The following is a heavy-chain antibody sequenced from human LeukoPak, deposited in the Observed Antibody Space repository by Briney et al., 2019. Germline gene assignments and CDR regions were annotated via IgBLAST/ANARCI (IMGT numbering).Heavy chain of an antibody. D-gene: IGHD3-22*01. CDR2: MYPNSGNT. J-gene: IGHJ4*02. V-gene: IGHV1-8*01. CDR1: GYSFTGLN. CDR3: ARGTSYYDSRYYFDY. Sequence: ASVKVSCKASGYSFTGLNINWVRQATGQGLEWRGWMYPNSGNTGNAQQFRGRVTITRDTSISTAYMELNSLRSEDTAVYYCARGTSYYDSRYYFDYWGQGSLVTVSS.